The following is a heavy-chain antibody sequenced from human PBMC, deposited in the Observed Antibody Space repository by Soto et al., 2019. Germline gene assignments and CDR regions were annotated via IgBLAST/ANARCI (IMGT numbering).Heavy chain of an antibody. D-gene: IGHD2-8*02. Sequence: QVQLVQSGAEVKKPGSSVKVSCKVSGDTFNTYTISWVRQAPGQGLEWMGRIIPILAVTTYSRKFQGRLSITADESTSTAYMEVSSLRSEDTAMYYCAARYCSAATCFNPGAYWGQGTLVAVSS. CDR2: IIPILAVT. V-gene: IGHV1-69*02. CDR3: AARYCSAATCFNPGAY. J-gene: IGHJ4*02. CDR1: GDTFNTYT.